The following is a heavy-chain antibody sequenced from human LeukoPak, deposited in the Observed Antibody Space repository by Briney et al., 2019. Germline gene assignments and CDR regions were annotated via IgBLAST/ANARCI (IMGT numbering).Heavy chain of an antibody. Sequence: GGSVKVSCKASGGTFGSYAISWVRQAPGQGLEWMGRIIPILGIANYAQKFQGRVTITADKSTSTAYMELSSLRSEDTAVYYCATPAGSSSLVFDYWGQGTLVTVSS. CDR2: IIPILGIA. V-gene: IGHV1-69*04. CDR3: ATPAGSSSLVFDY. D-gene: IGHD6-13*01. CDR1: GGTFGSYA. J-gene: IGHJ4*02.